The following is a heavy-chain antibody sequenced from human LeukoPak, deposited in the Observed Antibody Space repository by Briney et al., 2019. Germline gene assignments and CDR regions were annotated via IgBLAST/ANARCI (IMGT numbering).Heavy chain of an antibody. D-gene: IGHD1-26*01. Sequence: GASLRLSCAASGFSFSSSGMNWVRQAPGKGLEWLAFIRYDGRDENFADSVKGRFTISRDNSKNALYLQMNSLRAEDTAVYYCAKDSGFDSWGQGTLVTVSS. J-gene: IGHJ4*02. CDR2: IRYDGRDE. CDR1: GFSFSSSG. V-gene: IGHV3-30*02. CDR3: AKDSGFDS.